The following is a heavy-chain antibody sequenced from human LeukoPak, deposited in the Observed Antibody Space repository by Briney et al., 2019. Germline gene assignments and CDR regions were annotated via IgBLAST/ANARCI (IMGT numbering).Heavy chain of an antibody. CDR1: GFTFSYYA. V-gene: IGHV3-23*01. Sequence: GGSLRLSCAASGFTFSYYAMTWVRQAPGKGLEWVSTISGNGHNTYYADSVEGRFTISRDNSKNTVYLQMNSLRVEDTATYYCAKAEDYNTWYGPPEHWGQGTLVTVSS. CDR2: ISGNGHNT. D-gene: IGHD3-10*01. CDR3: AKAEDYNTWYGPPEH. J-gene: IGHJ1*01.